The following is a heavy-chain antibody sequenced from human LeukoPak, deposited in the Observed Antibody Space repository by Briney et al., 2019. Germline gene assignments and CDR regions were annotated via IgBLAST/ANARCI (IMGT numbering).Heavy chain of an antibody. CDR2: ISYAESDK. J-gene: IGHJ4*02. Sequence: PGGPLTLSCAASGFTFNLYDMHWVRQAPGKGLEWVAVISYAESDKYYADSVKGRFTISRDNSKNTLYLQMNSLRVEDTAVYYCARRWSFDHWGQGTLVTVSS. CDR1: GFTFNLYD. V-gene: IGHV3-30*04. D-gene: IGHD6-13*01. CDR3: ARRWSFDH.